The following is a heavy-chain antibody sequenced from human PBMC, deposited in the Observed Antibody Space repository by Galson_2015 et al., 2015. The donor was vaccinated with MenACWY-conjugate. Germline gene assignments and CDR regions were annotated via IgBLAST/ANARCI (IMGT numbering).Heavy chain of an antibody. V-gene: IGHV3-74*01. CDR1: GFTFNNYW. Sequence: SLRLSCAASGFTFNNYWMHWVRQPPGKGLERISYIKADGSFSNYADSVKGRFTISTDNAKNMVYLQMDGLGDEDTAVYFCARDNNWSFDSWGQGTRVTVSS. J-gene: IGHJ4*02. CDR2: IKADGSFS. D-gene: IGHD1-1*01. CDR3: ARDNNWSFDS.